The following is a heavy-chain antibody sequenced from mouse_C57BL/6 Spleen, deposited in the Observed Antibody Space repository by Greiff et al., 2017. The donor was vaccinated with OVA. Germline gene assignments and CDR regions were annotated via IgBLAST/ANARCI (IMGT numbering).Heavy chain of an antibody. CDR2: INPSSGYP. Sequence: VKLMESGAELARPGASVKMSCKASGYTFTSYTMHWVKQRPGQGLEWIGYINPSSGYPKYNQKFKDKATLTADKSSSTAYMQLSSLTSEDSAVYYCARGGSSGSMDYWGQGTSVTVSS. CDR3: ARGGSSGSMDY. V-gene: IGHV1-4*01. D-gene: IGHD1-1*01. J-gene: IGHJ4*01. CDR1: GYTFTSYT.